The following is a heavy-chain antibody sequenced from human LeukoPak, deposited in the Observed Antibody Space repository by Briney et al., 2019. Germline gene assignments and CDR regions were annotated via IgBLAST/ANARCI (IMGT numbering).Heavy chain of an antibody. V-gene: IGHV3-48*03. J-gene: IGHJ6*03. CDR3: VRSKVTWDYYYYMDV. CDR2: ISSSGSTI. D-gene: IGHD2-21*02. Sequence: GGSLRLSCAASGFTFSSYEMNWVRQAPGKGLEWVSYISSSGSTIYYADSVKGRFTISRDNAKNSLYLQMNSLRAEDTALYYCVRSKVTWDYYYYMDVWGKGTTVTVSS. CDR1: GFTFSSYE.